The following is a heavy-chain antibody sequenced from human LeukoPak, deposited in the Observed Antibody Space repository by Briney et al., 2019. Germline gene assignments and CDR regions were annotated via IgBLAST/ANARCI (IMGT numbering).Heavy chain of an antibody. D-gene: IGHD3-22*01. J-gene: IGHJ3*02. CDR1: GFSVSSNY. Sequence: GGSLRLSCAASGFSVSSNYMNWVRQAPGKGLAWVSVIYSGGSTYYADSVKGRFTISRDNSKNTLYLQMNSLRAEDTAVYYCASRDYYDSSGYNDAFDIWGQGTMVTVSS. V-gene: IGHV3-53*01. CDR3: ASRDYYDSSGYNDAFDI. CDR2: IYSGGST.